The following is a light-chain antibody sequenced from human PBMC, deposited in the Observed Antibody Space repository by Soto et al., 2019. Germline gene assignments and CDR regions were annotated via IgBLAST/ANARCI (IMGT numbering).Light chain of an antibody. CDR1: QSVSSSY. J-gene: IGKJ1*01. CDR2: GAS. V-gene: IGKV3-20*01. CDR3: RQYGSSPPWT. Sequence: EIVLTQSPGTLSLSPGERATLSCRASQSVSSSYLAWYQQKPDQAPRLLIYGASSRATGITDRFSGSGSCREFTLTISSLLPEDFVVYYCRQYGSSPPWTFGQGTKVEIK.